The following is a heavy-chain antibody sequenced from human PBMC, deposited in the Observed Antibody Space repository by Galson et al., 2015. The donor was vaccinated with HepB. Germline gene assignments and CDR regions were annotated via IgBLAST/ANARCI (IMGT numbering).Heavy chain of an antibody. V-gene: IGHV3-11*06. CDR3: VRDRQPGYSSRRDSYFYGLDI. CDR2: ISSSSSHT. J-gene: IGHJ6*02. Sequence: LRLSCAASGFFFSDYYMTWIRQAPGKGLEWVSYISSSSSHTNYADSVKGRFTISRDNGKNSLYLQMNSLRAEDTAVYYCVRDRQPGYSSRRDSYFYGLDIWGQGTTVTVSS. CDR1: GFFFSDYY. D-gene: IGHD6-19*01.